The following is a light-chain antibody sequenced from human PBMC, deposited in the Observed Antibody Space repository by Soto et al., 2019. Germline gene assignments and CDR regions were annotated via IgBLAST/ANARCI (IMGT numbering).Light chain of an antibody. CDR3: SSSAGIYHYLV. Sequence: QSALTQPPSASGSPGQSVTISCTGTSSDVGTYNYVSWYQQHPGKAPRLIIFEVTKRASGVPDRFSGSKSGDTASLTVSGLQAEDEADYYCSSSAGIYHYLVFGGGTKLTVL. J-gene: IGLJ3*02. CDR1: SSDVGTYNY. CDR2: EVT. V-gene: IGLV2-8*01.